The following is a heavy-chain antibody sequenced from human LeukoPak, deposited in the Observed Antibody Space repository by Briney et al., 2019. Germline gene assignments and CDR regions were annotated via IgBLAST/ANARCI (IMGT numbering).Heavy chain of an antibody. Sequence: GGSLRLSCAASGLTFSTYPMTWVRQAPGKGLEWVSAISANGDKTDYADSVKGRFTTSRDNSKNTLYLQMNSLRAEDTAVYYCAKDRGYWGQGTLVTVSS. CDR2: ISANGDKT. J-gene: IGHJ4*02. CDR1: GLTFSTYP. V-gene: IGHV3-23*01. CDR3: AKDRGY.